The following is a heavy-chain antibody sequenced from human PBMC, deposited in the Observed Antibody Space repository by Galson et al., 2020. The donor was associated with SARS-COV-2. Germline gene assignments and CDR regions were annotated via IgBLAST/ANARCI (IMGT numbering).Heavy chain of an antibody. J-gene: IGHJ4*02. V-gene: IGHV4-38-2*01. CDR3: ARSSRTVFGEIMDFHY. CDR1: DYSISSGYY. Sequence: SETLSLTCAVSDYSISSGYYWGWIRQPPGKGLEWIGSIYHSGSTYYNPSLKSRVTISADTSTNQFSLKLTFVTAADTAIYYCARSSRTVFGEIMDFHYWGQGTLVTVSS. CDR2: IYHSGST. D-gene: IGHD3-3*01.